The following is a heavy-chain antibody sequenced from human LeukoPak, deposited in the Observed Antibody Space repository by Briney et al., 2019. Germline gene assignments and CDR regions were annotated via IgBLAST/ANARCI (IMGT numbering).Heavy chain of an antibody. J-gene: IGHJ4*02. D-gene: IGHD5-12*01. V-gene: IGHV4-59*08. CDR1: GGSINNYY. Sequence: SETLSLTCTVSGGSINNYYWSWIRQPPGKGLEWIAYIYETGHTGYNPSLKTRVTISLDTSKNQFSMKLNSVTAADTAVYYWARHFLRGGLDIWGQGTLVAVSS. CDR3: ARHFLRGGLDI. CDR2: IYETGHT.